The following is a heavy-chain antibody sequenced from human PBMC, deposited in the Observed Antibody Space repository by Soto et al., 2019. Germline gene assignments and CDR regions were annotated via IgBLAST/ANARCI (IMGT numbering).Heavy chain of an antibody. CDR3: ARQPTTGDTDLWFDP. J-gene: IGHJ5*02. V-gene: IGHV4-39*01. CDR1: GCSISTSRSY. D-gene: IGHD2-21*01. Sequence: SETLSLTSHVSGCSISTSRSYWAWIRQPPGKGLEWLANIFYSGSTYYNPSLASRVTVSVDTSKNEFSLKLRSVTAADTAVYYCARQPTTGDTDLWFDPWGQGTLVTVSS. CDR2: IFYSGST.